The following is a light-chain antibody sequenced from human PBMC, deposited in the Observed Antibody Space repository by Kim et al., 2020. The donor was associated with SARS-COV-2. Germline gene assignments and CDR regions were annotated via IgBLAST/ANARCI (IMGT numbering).Light chain of an antibody. Sequence: DIQMTQSPSSLSASVGDKVTLTCQASQDITNYLNWYQQKPGKAPKLLIYDTSNLEPGVPSRFSGSGSGTDFTFTISSLQPEDIATYYCQQYDTLPLTFGGGTKVDIK. V-gene: IGKV1-33*01. J-gene: IGKJ4*01. CDR1: QDITNY. CDR2: DTS. CDR3: QQYDTLPLT.